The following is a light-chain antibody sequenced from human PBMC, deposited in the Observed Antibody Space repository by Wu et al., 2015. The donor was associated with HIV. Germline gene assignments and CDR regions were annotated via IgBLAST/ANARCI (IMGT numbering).Light chain of an antibody. V-gene: IGKV3-20*01. CDR1: QTVSSGY. CDR2: GTS. J-gene: IGKJ2*03. CDR3: QQYGDSALR. Sequence: EIVLTQSPGTLSLSPGERATLSCWASQTVSSGYLAWYQQIPGQAPRLLIYGTSIRATDTPDRFSGSGSGTDFTLTISRLQPEDFAVYYCQQYGDSALRFGQGTRLDIK.